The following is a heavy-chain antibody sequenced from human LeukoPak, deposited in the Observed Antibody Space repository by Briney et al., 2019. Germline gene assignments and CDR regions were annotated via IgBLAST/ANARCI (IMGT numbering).Heavy chain of an antibody. Sequence: GESLKISCKGSGYSFTSYWIGCGRQMPGKGLEWMGIIYPGDFDTRYSPSFQGQVTISADESISTAYLQWRSLNASDTALYYRARSREFAVDIDYWRQGTLVTDSS. CDR2: IYPGDFDT. J-gene: IGHJ4*02. CDR3: ARSREFAVDIDY. V-gene: IGHV5-51*01. CDR1: GYSFTSYW. D-gene: IGHD3-10*01.